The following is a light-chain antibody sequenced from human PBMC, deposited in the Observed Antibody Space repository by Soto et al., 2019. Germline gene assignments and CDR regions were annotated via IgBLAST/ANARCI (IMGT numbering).Light chain of an antibody. CDR3: QQYNNWPRT. CDR1: QSVSSN. Sequence: EIVMTQSPATLSVSPGERAALSCRASQSVSSNLAWYLQKPGQAPRLLIYEASTRAPGTPDRFSGSGSGTDFTLTISSLQSEDFAVYYCQQYNNWPRTFGQGTKVDIK. CDR2: EAS. V-gene: IGKV3D-15*01. J-gene: IGKJ1*01.